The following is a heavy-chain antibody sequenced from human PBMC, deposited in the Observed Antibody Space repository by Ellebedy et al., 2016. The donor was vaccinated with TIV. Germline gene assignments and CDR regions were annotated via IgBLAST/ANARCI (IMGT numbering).Heavy chain of an antibody. J-gene: IGHJ5*02. Sequence: GESLKISCAASGFNFRSYWLAWVRQAPGKGLEWVAKIRQEGDEIYYVESVKGRFTISRDNAKNSLFLQMNSLRVEDTAVYYCARRASYGDYAVQVNPWFDPWGQGTLVTVSS. CDR3: ARRASYGDYAVQVNPWFDP. CDR1: GFNFRSYW. V-gene: IGHV3-7*01. CDR2: IRQEGDEI. D-gene: IGHD4-17*01.